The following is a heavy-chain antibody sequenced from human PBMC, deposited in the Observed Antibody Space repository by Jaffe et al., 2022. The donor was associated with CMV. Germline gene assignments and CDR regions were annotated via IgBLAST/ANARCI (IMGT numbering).Heavy chain of an antibody. J-gene: IGHJ6*02. CDR2: INSDGSST. D-gene: IGHD3-22*01. CDR3: ARVGSKYYDSSGYYWYYGMDV. Sequence: EVQLVESGGGLVQPGGSLRLSCAASGFTFSSYWMHWVRQAPGKGLVWVSRINSDGSSTSYADSVKGRFTISRDNAKNTLYLQMNSLRAEDTAVYYCARVGSKYYDSSGYYWYYGMDVWGQGTTVTVSS. CDR1: GFTFSSYW. V-gene: IGHV3-74*01.